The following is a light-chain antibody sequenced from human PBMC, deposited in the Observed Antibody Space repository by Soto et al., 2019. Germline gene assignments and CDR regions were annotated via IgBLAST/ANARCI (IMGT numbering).Light chain of an antibody. J-gene: IGKJ4*01. Sequence: DIQMTQSPSSVSASVGDRVTITCRASQGISSLLAWYQQKPGKAPELLIYASTILQSGVPSRFSGTGYGTDFTLTISSLQPEDFATYYCQQSNSFPLTFGGGTKVDLK. CDR3: QQSNSFPLT. V-gene: IGKV1-12*01. CDR2: AST. CDR1: QGISSL.